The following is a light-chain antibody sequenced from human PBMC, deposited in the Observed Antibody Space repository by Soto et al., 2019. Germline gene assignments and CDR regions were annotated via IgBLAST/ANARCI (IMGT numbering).Light chain of an antibody. CDR3: SSFSSTSTIV. CDR2: EVS. J-gene: IGLJ2*01. V-gene: IGLV2-14*01. Sequence: QSALTQPASVSGSPGQSITISCIGSSSDVGGYNYVSWYQHHPGSVPKPMIFEVSDRPSGVSSRFSGSKSGNTAYLTISGLQAEDEADYYCSSFSSTSTIVFGGGTKLTVL. CDR1: SSDVGGYNY.